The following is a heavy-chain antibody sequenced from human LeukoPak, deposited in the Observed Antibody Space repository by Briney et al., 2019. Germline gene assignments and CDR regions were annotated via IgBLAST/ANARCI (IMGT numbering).Heavy chain of an antibody. J-gene: IGHJ5*02. V-gene: IGHV1-46*01. Sequence: ASVKVSCKASGYTFTSYYMHWVRQAPGQGLEWMGIINPSGGSTSYAQKFQGRVTMTRDTSTSTVYMELSSLRSEDTAVYYCARGKNQYYYDSSGYYYDHWGQGTLVTVSS. CDR3: ARGKNQYYYDSSGYYYDH. CDR1: GYTFTSYY. D-gene: IGHD3-22*01. CDR2: INPSGGST.